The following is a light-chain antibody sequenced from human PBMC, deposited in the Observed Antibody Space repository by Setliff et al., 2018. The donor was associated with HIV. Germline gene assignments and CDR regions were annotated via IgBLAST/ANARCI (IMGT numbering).Light chain of an antibody. CDR3: CSYVSRQNSYV. J-gene: IGLJ1*01. CDR2: DVT. CDR1: SSDIGAYNY. Sequence: QSALTQPASVSGSPGQSITISCTGTSSDIGAYNYVSWYQQYPGKAPKLVIYDVTIRPSGVSNRFSGSKSGNTASLTISGLQAEDEGDYYCCSYVSRQNSYVFGTGTKVTVL. V-gene: IGLV2-14*03.